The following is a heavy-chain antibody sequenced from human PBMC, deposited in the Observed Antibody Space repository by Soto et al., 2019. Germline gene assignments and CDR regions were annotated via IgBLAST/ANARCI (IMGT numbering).Heavy chain of an antibody. CDR3: ARARFCTSTSCYHYFDF. CDR1: GASISSYY. D-gene: IGHD2-2*01. V-gene: IGHV4-59*13. J-gene: IGHJ4*02. CDR2: TYHRGTT. Sequence: SETLSLTCTVSGASISSYYWSWIRQPPGKGLEWMGFTYHRGTTDYNPSLKSRVTISVDTSKNHFSLKLSSVTPADTAVYYCARARFCTSTSCYHYFDFWGQGTLVTVSS.